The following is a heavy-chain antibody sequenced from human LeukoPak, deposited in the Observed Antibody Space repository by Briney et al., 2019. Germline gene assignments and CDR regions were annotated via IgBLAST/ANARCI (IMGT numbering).Heavy chain of an antibody. Sequence: PSETLSLTCTVSGGSISSSSYYWGWIRQPPGKGLEWIGSIYYSGSTYYNPSLKSRVTISVDTSKNQFSLKLSSVTAADTAVYYCARPSTGYCSSTSCYGGYAFDIWGQGTMVTVSS. CDR1: GGSISSSSYY. CDR2: IYYSGST. V-gene: IGHV4-39*01. D-gene: IGHD2-2*01. J-gene: IGHJ3*02. CDR3: ARPSTGYCSSTSCYGGYAFDI.